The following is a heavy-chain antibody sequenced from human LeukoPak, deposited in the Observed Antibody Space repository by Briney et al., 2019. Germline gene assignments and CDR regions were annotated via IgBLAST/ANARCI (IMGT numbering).Heavy chain of an antibody. J-gene: IGHJ6*02. CDR3: ARQYDFWSGYKRYYYAMDV. CDR1: GGSISNGGYY. Sequence: SETLSLTCTVSGGSISNGGYYWSWIRQHPGKGLEWIGYNYYSGSTYYNPSLKSRVTISVDSSKNQFSLELSSVTAADTAVYYCARQYDFWSGYKRYYYAMDVWGQGTTVTVSS. D-gene: IGHD3-3*01. V-gene: IGHV4-31*03. CDR2: NYYSGST.